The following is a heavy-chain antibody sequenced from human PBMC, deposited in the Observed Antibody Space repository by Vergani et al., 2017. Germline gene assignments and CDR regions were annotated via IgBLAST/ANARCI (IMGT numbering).Heavy chain of an antibody. D-gene: IGHD2-8*01. CDR3: ARDCTSGGCPDNYGMDV. Sequence: EVQLVESGGGLVKPGGSLRLSCAASGFTFSDFSMSWVGQAPGKGLEWVAFIGSSGPYINYADSVKGRFIISGDNTNNSLFLQLRSLRAEDAAVYYCARDCTSGGCPDNYGMDVGGQGATVTVSS. J-gene: IGHJ6*02. CDR1: GFTFSDFS. CDR2: IGSSGPYI. V-gene: IGHV3-21*06.